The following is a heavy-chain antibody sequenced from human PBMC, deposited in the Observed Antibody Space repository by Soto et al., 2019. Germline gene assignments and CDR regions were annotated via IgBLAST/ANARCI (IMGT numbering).Heavy chain of an antibody. CDR1: GYTFASYG. V-gene: IGHV1-18*01. CDR2: ISAYNGNT. Sequence: QVQLVQSGAEVKKPGASVKVSCKTSGYTFASYGVTWVRQAPGQRLEWMGWISAYNGNTDYAQKLQGRVTMTTDTSTSTAYMELRSLRSDDTAVYYCARGGGVAGFYYYYYGMDVWGQGTTVTVSS. J-gene: IGHJ6*02. D-gene: IGHD6-19*01. CDR3: ARGGGVAGFYYYYYGMDV.